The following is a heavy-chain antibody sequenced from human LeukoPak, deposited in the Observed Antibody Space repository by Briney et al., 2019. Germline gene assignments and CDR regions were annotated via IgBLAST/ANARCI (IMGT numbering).Heavy chain of an antibody. CDR1: GFTFSSYA. D-gene: IGHD1-26*01. CDR3: ARDDRVGALL. CDR2: ISSRSTSI. Sequence: TGGSLRLSCAASGFTFSSYAMSWVRQAPGKGLEWVSSISSRSTSIYYADSVKGRFTISRDSAKKLVYLQMNSLRAEDTAVYYCARDDRVGALLWGQGTLVTVSS. V-gene: IGHV3-21*01. J-gene: IGHJ4*02.